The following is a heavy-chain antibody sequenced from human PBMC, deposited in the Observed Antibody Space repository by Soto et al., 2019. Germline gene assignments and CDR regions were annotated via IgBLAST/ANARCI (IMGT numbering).Heavy chain of an antibody. D-gene: IGHD3-10*01. CDR2: INPSGGST. CDR3: ARGPVTDYYGSGSLSWFDP. Sequence: ASVKVSCKASGYTFTSYYMHWVRQAPGQGLEWMGIINPSGGSTSYAQKFQGRVTMTRDTSTSTVYMELSSLRSEDTAVYYCARGPVTDYYGSGSLSWFDPWGQGTLVTVSS. J-gene: IGHJ5*02. CDR1: GYTFTSYY. V-gene: IGHV1-46*01.